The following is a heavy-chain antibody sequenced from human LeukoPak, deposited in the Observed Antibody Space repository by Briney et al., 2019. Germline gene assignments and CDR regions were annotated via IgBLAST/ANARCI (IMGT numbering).Heavy chain of an antibody. J-gene: IGHJ6*03. CDR1: GFSFSSYG. D-gene: IGHD3-3*01. V-gene: IGHV3-30*02. CDR3: AKDFVRGSTLYYYYYMDV. CDR2: IRYDGSNK. Sequence: PGGSLRLSCAASGFSFSSYGMHWVRQAPGKGLEWVAFIRYDGSNKYYADSVKGRFTISRDNSKNTLYLQMNSLRGEDTAVYYCAKDFVRGSTLYYYYYMDVWGKGTTVTVSS.